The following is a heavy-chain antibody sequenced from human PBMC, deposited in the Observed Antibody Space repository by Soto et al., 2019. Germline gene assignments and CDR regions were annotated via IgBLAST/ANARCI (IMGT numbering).Heavy chain of an antibody. CDR2: ISEDGGAT. CDR1: GFTFSSYA. J-gene: IGHJ4*02. D-gene: IGHD6-13*01. Sequence: GGSLRLSCAASGFTFSSYAMSWVRQASGKGLEWVSGISEDGGATTYADSVKGRFTISRDNFKNTLELQMDSLRVEDTAVYFCAKVFSSALAATGEKIFAYWGQGILVTVSS. CDR3: AKVFSSALAATGEKIFAY. V-gene: IGHV3-23*01.